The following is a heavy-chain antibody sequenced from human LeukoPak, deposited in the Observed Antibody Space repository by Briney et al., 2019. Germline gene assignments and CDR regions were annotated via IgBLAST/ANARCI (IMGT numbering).Heavy chain of an antibody. V-gene: IGHV4-39*01. CDR3: ARHSSRDAFDI. J-gene: IGHJ3*02. CDR1: GYSISTTSYY. Sequence: SETLSLTCTVSGYSISTTSYYWGWIPQPPGKGLEWIGSIYYTGITFYNASLKSRVTISVDTSKNQFSLELNSVTAADTALYYCARHSSRDAFDIWGQGTMVTVSS. D-gene: IGHD6-13*01. CDR2: IYYTGIT.